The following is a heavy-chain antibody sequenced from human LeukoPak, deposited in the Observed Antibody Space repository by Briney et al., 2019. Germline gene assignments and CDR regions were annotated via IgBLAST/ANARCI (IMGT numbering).Heavy chain of an antibody. CDR2: ISYDGSNK. CDR1: GFTFSSYG. V-gene: IGHV3-30*03. CDR3: AGHGGTGYSSSWYFC. Sequence: GGSLRLSCAASGFTFSSYGMHWVRQAPGKGLEWVAVISYDGSNKYYEDSVKGRFTISRDNSKNTLYLQMNSLRAEDTAVYYCAGHGGTGYSSSWYFCGGQGTLVTVSS. J-gene: IGHJ4*02. D-gene: IGHD6-13*01.